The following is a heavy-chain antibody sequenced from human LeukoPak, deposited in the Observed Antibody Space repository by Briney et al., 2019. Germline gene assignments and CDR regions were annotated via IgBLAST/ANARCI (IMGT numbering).Heavy chain of an antibody. D-gene: IGHD3-3*01. Sequence: SETLSLTCTVPGGSISSSSYYWGWIRQPPGKGLEWIGSIYYSGSTYYNPSLKSRVTISVDTSKNQFSLKLSSVTAADTAVYYCARHEGPYYDFWSGYLNWFDPWGQGTLVTVSS. CDR2: IYYSGST. CDR3: ARHEGPYYDFWSGYLNWFDP. CDR1: GGSISSSSYY. J-gene: IGHJ5*02. V-gene: IGHV4-39*01.